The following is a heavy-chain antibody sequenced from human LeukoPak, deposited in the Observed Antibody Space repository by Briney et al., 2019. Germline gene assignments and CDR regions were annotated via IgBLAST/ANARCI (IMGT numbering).Heavy chain of an antibody. CDR1: GGSISSGSYY. D-gene: IGHD3-22*01. J-gene: IGHJ4*02. CDR3: ARVTTGGYYNC. Sequence: SETLSLTCTVSGGSISSGSYYWSWIRQPAGKGLEWIGRIYTSGSTNYNPSLKSRVTISVDTSKNQFSLKLSSVTAADTAVYYCARVTTGGYYNCWGQGTLVTVSS. V-gene: IGHV4-61*02. CDR2: IYTSGST.